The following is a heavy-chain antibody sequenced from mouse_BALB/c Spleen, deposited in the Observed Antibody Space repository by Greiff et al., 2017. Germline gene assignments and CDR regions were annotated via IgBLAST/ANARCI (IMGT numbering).Heavy chain of an antibody. CDR3: ARQYYRSPGAMDY. D-gene: IGHD2-14*01. Sequence: EVQLVESGGDLVKPGGSLKLSCAASGFAFSSYDMSWVRQTPEKRLEWVAYISSGGGSTYYPDTVKGRFTISRDNAKNTLYLQMSSLKSEDTAMYYCARQYYRSPGAMDYWGQGTSVTVSS. CDR2: ISSGGGST. V-gene: IGHV5-12-1*01. J-gene: IGHJ4*01. CDR1: GFAFSSYD.